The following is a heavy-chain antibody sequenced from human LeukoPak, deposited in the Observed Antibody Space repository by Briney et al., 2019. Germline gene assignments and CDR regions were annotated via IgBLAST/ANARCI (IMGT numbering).Heavy chain of an antibody. D-gene: IGHD1-26*01. CDR3: AREWELRSWFDP. CDR2: INPNSGGT. CDR1: GGTFSSYA. Sequence: ASVKVSCKASGGTFSSYAISWVRQAPGQGLEWMGRINPNSGGTNYAQKFQGRVTMTRDTSISTAYMELSRLRSADTAVYYCAREWELRSWFDPWGQGTLVTVSS. V-gene: IGHV1-2*06. J-gene: IGHJ5*02.